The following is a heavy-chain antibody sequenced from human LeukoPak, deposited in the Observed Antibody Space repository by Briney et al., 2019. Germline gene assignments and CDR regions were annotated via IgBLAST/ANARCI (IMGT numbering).Heavy chain of an antibody. V-gene: IGHV4-61*02. CDR1: GGSISSGSYY. D-gene: IGHD1/OR15-1a*01. CDR3: ARGRTRTSG. J-gene: IGHJ4*02. Sequence: SQTLSLTCTVSGGSISSGSYYWSWIRQPAGKGLEWIGRIYTSGSTNYNPSLKSRVTISVDTSKNQFSLKLSSVTAADTAVYYCARGRTRTSGWGQGTLVTVSS. CDR2: IYTSGST.